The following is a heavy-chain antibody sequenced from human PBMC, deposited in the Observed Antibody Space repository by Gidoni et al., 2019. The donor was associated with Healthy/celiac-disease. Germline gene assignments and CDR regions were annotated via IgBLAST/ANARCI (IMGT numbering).Heavy chain of an antibody. CDR3: ARGRYDILTCPP. CDR1: GFTFSDYY. D-gene: IGHD3-9*01. J-gene: IGHJ5*02. V-gene: IGHV3-11*06. Sequence: QVQLVESGGGLVKPGGALRLSCAASGFTFSDYYMSWIRQAPGKGLEWVSYISSSSSYTNYADSVKGRFTISRDNAKNSLYLQMNSLRSEDTAVYYCARGRYDILTCPPWGQGTLVTVSS. CDR2: ISSSSSYT.